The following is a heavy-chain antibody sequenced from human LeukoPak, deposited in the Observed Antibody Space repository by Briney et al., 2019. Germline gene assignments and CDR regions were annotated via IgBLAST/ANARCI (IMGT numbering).Heavy chain of an antibody. J-gene: IGHJ6*03. CDR3: ASRYYYGSYGDYYYMDV. CDR1: GGSISSGTYY. Sequence: SETLSLTCTVSGGSISSGTYYWSWIRQPAGKGLEWIGRIYTSGSTNYNPSLKSRVTISVDTSKNQFSLKLSSVTAADTAVYYCASRYYYGSYGDYYYMDVWGKGTTVTISS. D-gene: IGHD3-10*01. CDR2: IYTSGST. V-gene: IGHV4-61*02.